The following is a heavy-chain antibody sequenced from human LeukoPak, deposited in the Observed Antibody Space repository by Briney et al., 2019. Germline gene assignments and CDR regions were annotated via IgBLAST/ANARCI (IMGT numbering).Heavy chain of an antibody. CDR3: ARRLRGGSSIFPDAFDI. J-gene: IGHJ3*02. V-gene: IGHV1-69*13. Sequence: SVKVSCKASGGTFSSYAISWVRQAPGQGLEWMGGIIPIFGTANYAQKFQGRVTITADESTSTAYMELSSLRSEDTAVYYCARRLRGGSSIFPDAFDIWGQGTMVTVSS. D-gene: IGHD2-15*01. CDR1: GGTFSSYA. CDR2: IIPIFGTA.